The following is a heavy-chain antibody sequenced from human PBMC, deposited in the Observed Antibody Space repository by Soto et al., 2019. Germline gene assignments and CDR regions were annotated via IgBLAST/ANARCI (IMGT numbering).Heavy chain of an antibody. D-gene: IGHD6-19*01. Sequence: GGSLRLSCAASGFTFNTHGMHWVRQAPGKGLEWVAVIWYDESKKYYEDSVTGRFTISRDNSRSALYLQMDSLRAEDTGVYYCAGTSGLGIDFWGQGTLVTVSS. CDR3: AGTSGLGIDF. V-gene: IGHV3-33*03. CDR2: IWYDESKK. J-gene: IGHJ4*02. CDR1: GFTFNTHG.